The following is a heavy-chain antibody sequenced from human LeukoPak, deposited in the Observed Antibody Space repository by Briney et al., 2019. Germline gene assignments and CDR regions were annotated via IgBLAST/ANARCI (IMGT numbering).Heavy chain of an antibody. D-gene: IGHD1-26*01. CDR1: GYTFVTYG. J-gene: IGHJ4*02. CDR2: ISPYNGNT. Sequence: ASVNVSCKASGYTFVTYGISWVRQAPGQGLEWMGWISPYNGNTNYAQTFQGRVTMTTDTSTTTAYMELRSLRSDDTAVYYCARETSPYTGSPQDYWGQGTLVTVSS. V-gene: IGHV1-18*01. CDR3: ARETSPYTGSPQDY.